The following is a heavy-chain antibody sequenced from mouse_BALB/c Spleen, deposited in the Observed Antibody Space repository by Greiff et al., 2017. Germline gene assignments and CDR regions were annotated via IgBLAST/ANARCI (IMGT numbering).Heavy chain of an antibody. V-gene: IGHV1-7*01. J-gene: IGHJ2*01. CDR1: GYTFTSYW. Sequence: QVQLKESGAELAKPGASVKMSCKASGYTFTSYWMHWVKQRPGQGLEWIGYINPSTGYTEYNQKFKDKATLTADKSSSTAYMQLSSLTSEDSAVYYCARYDYDSFFDYWGQGTTLTVSS. CDR3: ARYDYDSFFDY. CDR2: INPSTGYT. D-gene: IGHD2-4*01.